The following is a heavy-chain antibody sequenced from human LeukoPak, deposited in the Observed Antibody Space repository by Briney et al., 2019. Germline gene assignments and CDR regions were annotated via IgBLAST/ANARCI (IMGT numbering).Heavy chain of an antibody. CDR2: ISSSSSYI. V-gene: IGHV3-21*01. CDR3: ARDKGGRRFGELTLDY. CDR1: GFTFSSYS. J-gene: IGHJ4*02. D-gene: IGHD3-16*01. Sequence: GGSLRLSCAASGFTFSSYSMNWVRQAPGKGLEWVSSISSSSSYIYYADSVKGRFTISRDNAKNSLYLQMNSLRAEDTAVYYCARDKGGRRFGELTLDYWGQGTLVIVSS.